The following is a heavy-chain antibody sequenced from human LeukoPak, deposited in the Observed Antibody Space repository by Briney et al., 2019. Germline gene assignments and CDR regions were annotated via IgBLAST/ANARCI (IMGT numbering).Heavy chain of an antibody. V-gene: IGHV4-39*01. CDR1: GGSISSSSYY. D-gene: IGHD2-15*01. CDR2: IYYSGST. Sequence: KASETLSLTCTVSGGSISSSSYYWGWIRQPPGKGLEWIGSIYYSGSTYYNPSLKSRVTISVDTSKNQFSQKLSSVTAPDTAVYYCARKWGQLPRGNAFDIWGQGTMVTVSS. CDR3: ARKWGQLPRGNAFDI. J-gene: IGHJ3*02.